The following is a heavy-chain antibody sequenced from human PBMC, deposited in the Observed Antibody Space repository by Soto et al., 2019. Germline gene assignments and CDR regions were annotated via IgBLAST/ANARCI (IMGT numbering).Heavy chain of an antibody. CDR3: ARGYYYDSSDYYRDY. D-gene: IGHD3-22*01. CDR1: GFTFSSYA. V-gene: IGHV3-30-3*01. CDR2: ISYDGSNK. J-gene: IGHJ4*02. Sequence: SLRLSCAASGFTFSSYAMHWVRQAPGKGLEWVAVISYDGSNKYYADSVKGRFTISRDNSKSTLYLQMNSLRVEDTAVYYCARGYYYDSSDYYRDYWGQGTLVTVSS.